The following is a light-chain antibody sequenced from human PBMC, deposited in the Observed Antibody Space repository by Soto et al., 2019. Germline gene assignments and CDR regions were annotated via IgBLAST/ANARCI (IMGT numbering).Light chain of an antibody. CDR2: DAS. J-gene: IGKJ4*01. Sequence: EIVLTQSPGSLSLSPGEGATLSCRASQTVGYYLAWYQHKPGQAPRLLMSDASNRAIGVPARFSGSVSGTDFPLTISSLEPEDFAVYYCQVRTSWPPGITFGGGTRVEIK. V-gene: IGKV3-11*01. CDR3: QVRTSWPPGIT. CDR1: QTVGYY.